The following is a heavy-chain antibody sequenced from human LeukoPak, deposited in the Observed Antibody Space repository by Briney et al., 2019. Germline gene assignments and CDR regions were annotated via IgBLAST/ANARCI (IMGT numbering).Heavy chain of an antibody. Sequence: GGSLRLSCAASGFTFSGYGMHWVRQAPGKGLEWVAVISYDGSNKYYADSVKGRFTISRDNSKNTLYLQMNSLRAEDMAVYYCAKERSYGPLFDYWGKGTLVTVSS. D-gene: IGHD5-18*01. J-gene: IGHJ4*02. CDR2: ISYDGSNK. CDR3: AKERSYGPLFDY. V-gene: IGHV3-30*18. CDR1: GFTFSGYG.